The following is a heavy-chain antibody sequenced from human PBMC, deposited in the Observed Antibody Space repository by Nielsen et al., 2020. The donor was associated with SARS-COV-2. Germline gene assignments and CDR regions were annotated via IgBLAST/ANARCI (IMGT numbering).Heavy chain of an antibody. CDR3: ARHLSTSFYTALGL. Sequence: SETLSLTCAVSDGSISSSNWWRWVRQPPGKGLEWIGEIYHSGSTNYNPSLKSRVTISVDKSKNQFSLKLSSVTAADTAVYYCARHLSTSFYTALGLWGQGTLVTVSS. D-gene: IGHD2-2*02. V-gene: IGHV4-4*02. CDR1: DGSISSSNW. J-gene: IGHJ4*02. CDR2: IYHSGST.